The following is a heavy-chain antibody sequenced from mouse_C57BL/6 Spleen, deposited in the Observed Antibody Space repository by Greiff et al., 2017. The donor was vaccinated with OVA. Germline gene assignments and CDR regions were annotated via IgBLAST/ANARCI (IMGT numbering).Heavy chain of an antibody. CDR3: ARNEDYDYGLAY. CDR1: GFSLTSYG. J-gene: IGHJ3*01. D-gene: IGHD2-4*01. V-gene: IGHV2-2*01. CDR2: IWSGGST. Sequence: QVQLQQSGPGLVQPSQSLSITCTVSGFSLTSYGVHWVRQSPGKGLEWLGVIWSGGSTDYNAAFISRLSISKDNSKSQVFFKMNSLQADDTAIYYCARNEDYDYGLAYWGQGTLVTVSA.